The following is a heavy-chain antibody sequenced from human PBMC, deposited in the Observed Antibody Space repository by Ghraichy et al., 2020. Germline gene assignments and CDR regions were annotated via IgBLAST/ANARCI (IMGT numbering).Heavy chain of an antibody. CDR2: ITGSGGST. CDR3: ARGTGYSYGKTALDY. V-gene: IGHV3-23*01. J-gene: IGHJ4*02. D-gene: IGHD5-18*01. Sequence: GSLRLSCVASGFSFSSYAMSWVRQAPGKGLDWVSGITGSGGSTYSADSVKGRFTISRDNSKNMLYLQMNSLRAEDTAVYYCARGTGYSYGKTALDYWGQGTLVTVSS. CDR1: GFSFSSYA.